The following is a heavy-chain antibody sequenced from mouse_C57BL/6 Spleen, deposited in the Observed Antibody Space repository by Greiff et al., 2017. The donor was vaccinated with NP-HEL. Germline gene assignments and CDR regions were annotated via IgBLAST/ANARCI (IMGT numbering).Heavy chain of an antibody. CDR3: ARGGNYSFAY. J-gene: IGHJ3*01. V-gene: IGHV5-4*03. D-gene: IGHD2-1*01. Sequence: EVKVEESGGGLVKPGGSLKLSCAASGFTFSSYAMSWVRQTPEKRLEWVATISDGGSYTYYPDNVKGRFTISRDNAKNNLYLQMSHLKSEDTAMYYCARGGNYSFAYWGQGTLVTVSA. CDR2: ISDGGSYT. CDR1: GFTFSSYA.